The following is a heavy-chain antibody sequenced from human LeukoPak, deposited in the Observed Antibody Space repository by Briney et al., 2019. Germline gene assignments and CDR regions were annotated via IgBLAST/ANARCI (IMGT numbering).Heavy chain of an antibody. CDR1: GNYW. V-gene: IGHV3-74*01. J-gene: IGHJ6*02. Sequence: GGSLRLSCAASGNYWMHWVRQAPGKGLVWVSHINSDGSWTSYADSVKGRFTISKDNAKNTVYLQMNSLRAEDTAVYYCARDYCSSTSCPTDDYYYYYGMDVWGQGTTVTVSS. CDR2: INSDGSWT. CDR3: ARDYCSSTSCPTDDYYYYYGMDV. D-gene: IGHD2-2*01.